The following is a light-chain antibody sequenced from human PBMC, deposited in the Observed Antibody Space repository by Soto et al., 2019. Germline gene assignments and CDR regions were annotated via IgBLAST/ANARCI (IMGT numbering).Light chain of an antibody. CDR2: GAS. J-gene: IGKJ1*01. CDR1: QSINSD. CDR3: QQSYSTPWT. Sequence: EIVMTQSPATLSVSPGETTRLSCRASQSINSDVAWYQQKVGQTPRLLIHGASTRATGIAARFSGSGSGTDFTLTISSLQPEDFVTYYCQQSYSTPWTFGQGTKVDIK. V-gene: IGKV3D-15*01.